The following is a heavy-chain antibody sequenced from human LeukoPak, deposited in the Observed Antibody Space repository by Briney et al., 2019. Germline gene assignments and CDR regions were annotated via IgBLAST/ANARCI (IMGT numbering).Heavy chain of an antibody. CDR3: ARLGRLTGWYSVY. Sequence: GGSLRLSCAASGFNFRDYGMHWVRQAPGKGLVWVSRIGSDGSGTKYADSVKGRFTVYRDNAKTTLYLEMNSLRVEDTAVYYCARLGRLTGWYSVYWGQGAMATVAS. J-gene: IGHJ4*02. D-gene: IGHD1-26*01. CDR2: IGSDGSGT. CDR1: GFNFRDYG. V-gene: IGHV3-74*03.